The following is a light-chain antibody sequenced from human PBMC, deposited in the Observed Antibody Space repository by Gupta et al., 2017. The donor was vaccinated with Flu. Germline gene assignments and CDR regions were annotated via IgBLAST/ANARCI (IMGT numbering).Light chain of an antibody. CDR3: QHYDTSLLFT. V-gene: IGKV3-20*01. CDR2: GAS. CDR1: QSVSSNF. Sequence: DTVLTQSPGTLSLSPGERATLSCRASQSVSSNFLAWYQQKPGQAPRLLIYGASSRATGIPDRFSGSGSGTDFTLTIRRLEPEDFAIYYCQHYDTSLLFTFGPGTKVD. J-gene: IGKJ3*01.